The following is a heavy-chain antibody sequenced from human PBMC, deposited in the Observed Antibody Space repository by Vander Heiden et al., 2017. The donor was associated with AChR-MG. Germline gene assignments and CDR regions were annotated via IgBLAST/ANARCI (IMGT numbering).Heavy chain of an antibody. Sequence: EVQLVQSGAEVKKPGATVKITCKVSGYTFTDYYMHWVQQAPGKGLEWMGLVDPEDGETIYAEKFQGRVTITADTSTDTAYMELSSLRSEDTAVYYCATLEVGYCSSTICYRGYYMDVWCKGTTVTVSS. D-gene: IGHD2-2*01. J-gene: IGHJ6*03. V-gene: IGHV1-69-2*01. CDR2: VDPEDGET. CDR1: GYTFTDYY. CDR3: ATLEVGYCSSTICYRGYYMDV.